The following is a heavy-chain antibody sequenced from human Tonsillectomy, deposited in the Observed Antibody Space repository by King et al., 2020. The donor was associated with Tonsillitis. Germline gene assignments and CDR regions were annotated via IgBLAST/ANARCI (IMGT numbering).Heavy chain of an antibody. J-gene: IGHJ4*02. Sequence: HVQLVESGGGVVQPGRSLRLSCAASGFTFSSYGMHWVRQAPGKGLEWLAVISYDGSNKFYADSVKGRFTISRDNSKNTLYLQMSSLRAEDTAVYYCAKIAREGVIVAIWSYFDYWGQGTLVTVSS. V-gene: IGHV3-30*18. CDR3: AKIAREGVIVAIWSYFDY. CDR2: ISYDGSNK. CDR1: GFTFSSYG. D-gene: IGHD5-12*01.